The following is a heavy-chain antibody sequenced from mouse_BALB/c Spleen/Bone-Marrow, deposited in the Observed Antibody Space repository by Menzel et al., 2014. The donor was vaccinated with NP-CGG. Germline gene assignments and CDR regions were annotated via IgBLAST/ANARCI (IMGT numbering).Heavy chain of an antibody. CDR2: INTYFGDI. Sequence: LVESGAELVRPGVSVKISCKGSGYTFTDYAMHWVKQSHAESLEWIGVINTYFGDISYNQKFKGKATAAVDKTSRTVYMELARLTAEDSAIYYCARGYSNNYAMDYWGQGTSVTVSS. D-gene: IGHD2-5*01. CDR3: ARGYSNNYAMDY. J-gene: IGHJ4*01. CDR1: GYTFTDYA. V-gene: IGHV1S137*01.